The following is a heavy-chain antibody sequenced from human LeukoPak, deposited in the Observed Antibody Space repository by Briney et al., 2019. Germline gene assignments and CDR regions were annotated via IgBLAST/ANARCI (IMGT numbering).Heavy chain of an antibody. J-gene: IGHJ4*02. Sequence: PGGSLRLSCVASGFTFRDYAMSWVRQAPGKGLEWVSPISGSSGDTYYADSVKGRFTISRDNSKNTLYLQMNNLRAEDTAIYFCAKVRQTSGWKSYYFEFWGQGTLVTVSS. CDR3: AKVRQTSGWKSYYFEF. CDR1: GFTFRDYA. D-gene: IGHD6-19*01. V-gene: IGHV3-23*01. CDR2: ISGSSGDT.